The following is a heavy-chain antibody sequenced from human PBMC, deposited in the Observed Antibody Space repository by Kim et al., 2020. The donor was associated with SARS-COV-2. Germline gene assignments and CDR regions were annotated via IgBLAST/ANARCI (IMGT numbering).Heavy chain of an antibody. CDR3: ARSYLGYCSGGSCPPDY. CDR2: IYYSGST. Sequence: SETLSLTCTVSGGSISSGDYYWSWIRQPPGKGLEWIGYIYYSGSTYYNPSLKSRVTISVDTSKNQFSLKLSSVTAADTAVYYCARSYLGYCSGGSCPPDYWGQGTLVTVSS. V-gene: IGHV4-30-4*01. J-gene: IGHJ4*02. D-gene: IGHD2-15*01. CDR1: GGSISSGDYY.